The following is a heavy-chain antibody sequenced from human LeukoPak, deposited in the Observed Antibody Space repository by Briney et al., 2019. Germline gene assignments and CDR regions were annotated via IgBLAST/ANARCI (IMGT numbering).Heavy chain of an antibody. V-gene: IGHV1-2*06. CDR2: INPNSGGT. J-gene: IGHJ4*02. CDR1: GYTFTGYY. Sequence: ASVKVSCKAPGYTFTGYYMHWVRQAPGQGLEWMGRINPNSGGTNYAQKFQGRVTMTRDTSISTAYMELSRLRSDDTAVYYCATQYSGSSRLLGYWGQGTLVTVSS. CDR3: ATQYSGSSRLLGY. D-gene: IGHD1-26*01.